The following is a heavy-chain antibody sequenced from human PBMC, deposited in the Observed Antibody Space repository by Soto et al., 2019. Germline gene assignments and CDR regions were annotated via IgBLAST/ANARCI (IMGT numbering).Heavy chain of an antibody. V-gene: IGHV6-1*01. CDR2: TYYRSNSYD. CDR3: ASDGAGNARFDY. CDR1: GESVSSNSAT. Sequence: SQTLSRTCAISGESVSSNSATWNWNKQSPSRRLGWLGRTYYRSNSYDDYAVSVKSRITINPPTSTTQFSLQLHSVTPEDTAVYYCASDGAGNARFDYWRHGSTVHVSS. D-gene: IGHD6-19*01. J-gene: IGHJ4*01.